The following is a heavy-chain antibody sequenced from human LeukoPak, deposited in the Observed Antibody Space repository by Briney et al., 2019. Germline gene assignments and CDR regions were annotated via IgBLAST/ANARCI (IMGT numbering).Heavy chain of an antibody. Sequence: PSETLSLTCAVYGGSFSGYYWSWIRQPPGKGLEWIGEINHSGSTNYNPSLKSRVTISVDTSKNQFSLKLSSVTAADTAVYYCASNAKYYYGSGSRYYYYGMDVWGNGTTVTVSS. D-gene: IGHD3-10*01. CDR2: INHSGST. CDR3: ASNAKYYYGSGSRYYYYGMDV. V-gene: IGHV4-34*01. CDR1: GGSFSGYY. J-gene: IGHJ6*04.